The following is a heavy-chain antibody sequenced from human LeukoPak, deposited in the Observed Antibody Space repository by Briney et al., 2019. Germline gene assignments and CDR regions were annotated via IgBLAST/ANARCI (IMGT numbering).Heavy chain of an antibody. J-gene: IGHJ4*02. CDR1: GYTFTGYY. CDR2: INPNSGGT. D-gene: IGHD2-21*02. CDR3: ARDSCGGDCYSAEFDY. V-gene: IGHV1-2*06. Sequence: APVKVSCKASGYTFTGYYMHWVRQAPGQGLEWMGRINPNSGGTNYAQKFQGRVTMTRDTSISTAYMELSRLRSDDTAVYYCARDSCGGDCYSAEFDYWGQGTLVTVSS.